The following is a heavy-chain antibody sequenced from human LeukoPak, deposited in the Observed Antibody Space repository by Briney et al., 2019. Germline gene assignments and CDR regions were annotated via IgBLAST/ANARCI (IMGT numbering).Heavy chain of an antibody. V-gene: IGHV3-21*01. D-gene: IGHD6-13*01. Sequence: GGSLRLSCAASGFTFSSYSMNWVRQAPGKGLEWVSSIRSSSSYIYYADSVKGRFTISRDNAKNSLYLQMNSLRAEDTAVYYCARDRYSSSWYSIYYYGMDVWGQGTTVTVSS. CDR2: IRSSSSYI. CDR3: ARDRYSSSWYSIYYYGMDV. CDR1: GFTFSSYS. J-gene: IGHJ6*02.